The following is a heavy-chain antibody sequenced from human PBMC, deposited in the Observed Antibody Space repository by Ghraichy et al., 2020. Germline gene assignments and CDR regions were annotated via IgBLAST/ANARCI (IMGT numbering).Heavy chain of an antibody. Sequence: GGSLRLSCAASGFTFSSYWMSWVRQAPGKGLEWVANIKQDGSEKYYVDSVKGRFTISRDNAKNSLYLQMNSLRAEDTAVYYCARDRDSYGYFSGFDPWGQGTLVTVSS. CDR2: IKQDGSEK. V-gene: IGHV3-7*01. D-gene: IGHD5-18*01. J-gene: IGHJ5*02. CDR3: ARDRDSYGYFSGFDP. CDR1: GFTFSSYW.